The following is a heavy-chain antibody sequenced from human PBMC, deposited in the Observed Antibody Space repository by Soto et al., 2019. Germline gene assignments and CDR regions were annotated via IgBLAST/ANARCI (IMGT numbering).Heavy chain of an antibody. CDR1: GYTFTDYY. Sequence: QVQLVQSGAEVKQPGASLKVSCKASGYTFTDYYIYWVRQAPGQGLEWVAWINPNGGGTTYAQKVLDWVTVNRDASIGTAYLELTGLKSDDTAIYYCARAQQKYNPVFYHDYAMALWGQGPTVTVSS. D-gene: IGHD1-20*01. CDR2: INPNGGGT. V-gene: IGHV1-2*04. CDR3: ARAQQKYNPVFYHDYAMAL. J-gene: IGHJ6*02.